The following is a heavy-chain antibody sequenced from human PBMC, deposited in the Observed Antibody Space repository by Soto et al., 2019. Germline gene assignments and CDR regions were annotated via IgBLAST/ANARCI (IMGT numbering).Heavy chain of an antibody. CDR2: IKQDGSEK. D-gene: IGHD3-10*01. J-gene: IGHJ4*02. V-gene: IGHV3-7*01. CDR3: ARDPRRNYGSPFKHGPKEIDY. Sequence: GGSLRLSCAASGFTFSSYWMSWVRQAPGKGLEWVANIKQDGSEKYYVDSVKGRFTISRDNAKNSLYLQMNSLRAEDTAVYYCARDPRRNYGSPFKHGPKEIDYWGQGTLVTVSS. CDR1: GFTFSSYW.